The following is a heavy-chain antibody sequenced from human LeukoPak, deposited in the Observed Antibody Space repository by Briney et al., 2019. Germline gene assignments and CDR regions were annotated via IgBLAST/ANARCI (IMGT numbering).Heavy chain of an antibody. D-gene: IGHD2-2*01. CDR2: ISGSGGST. Sequence: GGSLRLSCAASGFTFSSYAMSWVRQAPGKGLEWVSAISGSGGSTYYADSVKGRFTISRDNSKNTLYLQMNSLRAEDTAVYYCAKDALDCSSTSCYAPMDYGGQGTLVTVSS. CDR3: AKDALDCSSTSCYAPMDY. V-gene: IGHV3-23*01. J-gene: IGHJ4*02. CDR1: GFTFSSYA.